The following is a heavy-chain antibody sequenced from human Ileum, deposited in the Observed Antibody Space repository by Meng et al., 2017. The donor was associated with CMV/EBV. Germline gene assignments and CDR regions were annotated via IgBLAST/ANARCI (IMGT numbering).Heavy chain of an antibody. Sequence: SETLSPTCTVSGDSTSSSSWNWIRQPPGKGLEWIGYIYYSGSTNSNPSLKSRVTISVDTSKNQFSLKLSSVTAADTAVYYCARGYRSSWSPFDYWGQGTLVTVSS. J-gene: IGHJ4*02. V-gene: IGHV4-59*01. CDR2: IYYSGST. CDR3: ARGYRSSWSPFDY. D-gene: IGHD6-13*01. CDR1: GDSTSSSS.